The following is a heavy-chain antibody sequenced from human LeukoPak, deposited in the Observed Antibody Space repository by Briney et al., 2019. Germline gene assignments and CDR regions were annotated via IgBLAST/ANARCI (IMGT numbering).Heavy chain of an antibody. V-gene: IGHV3-30*03. CDR3: ARDAPLRSPFGYYYYYMDV. D-gene: IGHD3-16*01. CDR1: GFTFSSYG. J-gene: IGHJ6*03. Sequence: PGGSLRLSCAASGFTFSSYGMHWVRQAPGKGLEWVAVISYDGSNKYYADSVKGRFTISRDNSKNTLYLQMNSLRAEDTAVYYCARDAPLRSPFGYYYYYMDVWGKGTTVTISS. CDR2: ISYDGSNK.